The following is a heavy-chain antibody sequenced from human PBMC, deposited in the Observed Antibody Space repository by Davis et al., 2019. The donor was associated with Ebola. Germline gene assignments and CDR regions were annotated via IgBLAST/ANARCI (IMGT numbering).Heavy chain of an antibody. V-gene: IGHV4-30-2*01. Sequence: TLSLTCAASGGSISSGGYSWSWIRHPPGKGLEWIGYIYHSGSTYYNPSLKSRVTISVDRSKNQFSLKLSSVTDADTAVYYCASGEGVVALDYWGQGTLVTVSS. J-gene: IGHJ4*02. CDR3: ASGEGVVALDY. CDR1: GGSISSGGYS. CDR2: IYHSGST. D-gene: IGHD2-15*01.